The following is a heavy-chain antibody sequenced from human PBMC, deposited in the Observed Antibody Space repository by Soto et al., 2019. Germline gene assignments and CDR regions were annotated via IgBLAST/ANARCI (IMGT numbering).Heavy chain of an antibody. V-gene: IGHV3-33*01. D-gene: IGHD6-13*01. CDR1: GFTFSKYG. Sequence: QVQLVESGGGVVQSGRSLRLSCEASGFTFSKYGMHWVRQAPGKGLEWVAVIWYDGSDRWYADSVKGRFSISRDNSKNTSYLQMSNLRGEDTGVYFCARDYASSWCPSYWGQGTLVAVSS. J-gene: IGHJ4*02. CDR2: IWYDGSDR. CDR3: ARDYASSWCPSY.